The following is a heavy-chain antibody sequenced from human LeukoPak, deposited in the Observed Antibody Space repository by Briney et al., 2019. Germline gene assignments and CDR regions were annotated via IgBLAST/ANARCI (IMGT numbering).Heavy chain of an antibody. J-gene: IGHJ5*02. CDR2: IYYSGST. D-gene: IGHD1-7*01. V-gene: IGHV4-59*08. Sequence: SETLSLTCAVYGGSFSGYYWSWIRQPPGKGLEWIGYIYYSGSTNYNPSLKSRVTISVDTSKNQFSLKLSSVTAADTAVYYCARLNWNYGPNWFDPWGQGTLVTVSS. CDR1: GGSFSGYY. CDR3: ARLNWNYGPNWFDP.